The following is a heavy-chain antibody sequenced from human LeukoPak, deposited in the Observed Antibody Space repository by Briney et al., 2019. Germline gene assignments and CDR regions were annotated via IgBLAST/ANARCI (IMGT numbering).Heavy chain of an antibody. CDR3: ARVHWGNYYLNAFDI. D-gene: IGHD3-10*01. J-gene: IGHJ3*02. V-gene: IGHV3-33*01. CDR2: TWYDGSNK. Sequence: GGSLRLSCAASGFTFSSYGMHWVRQAPGKGLEWVAVTWYDGSNKYYADSVKGRFTISRDNPKNTLYLQMNSLRVEDTAVYYCARVHWGNYYLNAFDIWGQGIMVTVSS. CDR1: GFTFSSYG.